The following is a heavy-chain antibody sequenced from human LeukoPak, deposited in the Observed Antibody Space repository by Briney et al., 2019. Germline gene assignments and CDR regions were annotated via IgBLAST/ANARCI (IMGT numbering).Heavy chain of an antibody. V-gene: IGHV1-24*01. Sequence: ASVKVSCKVSGYTLTELSMHWVRQAPGKGLEWMGGFDPEDDETIYAQKFQGRVTMTEDTSTDTAYMELSSLRSEDTAVYYCATYPEPVYGGNSYENFDYWGQGTLVTVSS. J-gene: IGHJ4*02. CDR3: ATYPEPVYGGNSYENFDY. CDR1: GYTLTELS. CDR2: FDPEDDET. D-gene: IGHD4-23*01.